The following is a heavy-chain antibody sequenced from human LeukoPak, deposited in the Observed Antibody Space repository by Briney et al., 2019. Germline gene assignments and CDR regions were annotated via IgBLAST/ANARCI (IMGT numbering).Heavy chain of an antibody. J-gene: IGHJ4*02. CDR3: ARILAAAHFYY. CDR1: GFTFSSYA. V-gene: IGHV3-23*01. Sequence: GGSLRLSCAASGFTFSSYAMSWVRQAPGRGLEGVSDISGNGGTTYYTDSVKGRFTISRDNAKNSLYPQLNRLRAEVTAVYYCARILAAAHFYYWGQGTLVTVSS. D-gene: IGHD6-13*01. CDR2: ISGNGGTT.